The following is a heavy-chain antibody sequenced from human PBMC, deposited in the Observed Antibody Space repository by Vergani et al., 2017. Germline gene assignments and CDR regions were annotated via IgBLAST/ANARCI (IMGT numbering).Heavy chain of an antibody. CDR3: ARERFGYDFWSGYYNYYMDV. D-gene: IGHD3-3*01. Sequence: VPLLESGGGLVKPGGSLRLSCAASGFTFSDYYMSWIPQAPGQGLEWVSYISSSGSTIHYADSVKSRFTISRDNAKNSLYLQMNSLRAEDTAVYYCARERFGYDFWSGYYNYYMDVWGKGTTVTVSS. V-gene: IGHV3-11*01. CDR1: GFTFSDYY. CDR2: ISSSGSTI. J-gene: IGHJ6*03.